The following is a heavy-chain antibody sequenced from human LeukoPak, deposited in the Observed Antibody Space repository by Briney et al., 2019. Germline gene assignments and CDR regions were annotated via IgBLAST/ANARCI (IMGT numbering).Heavy chain of an antibody. D-gene: IGHD3-10*01. CDR2: INGDGGST. CDR1: GFTFSSYW. V-gene: IGHV3-74*01. Sequence: GGSLRLSCAASGFTFSSYWMHWVRQAPAEGLAWVSRINGDGGSTSHADSVKGRFTISRDNAKNTLYLQMNSLRAEDTAVYYCARAQSNYFGYFDYWAQGTLVTVSS. CDR3: ARAQSNYFGYFDY. J-gene: IGHJ4*02.